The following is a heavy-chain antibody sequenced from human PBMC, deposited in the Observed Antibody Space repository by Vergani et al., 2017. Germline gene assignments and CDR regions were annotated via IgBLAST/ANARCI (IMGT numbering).Heavy chain of an antibody. J-gene: IGHJ3*02. CDR2: ISTSGGST. CDR1: GFTFSSFA. Sequence: EVQLLESGGGLVQPGGSLRLSCAASGFTFSSFAMSWVRQAPGKGLEWVSTISTSGGSTYYADSVRGRFTISRDNSRNTLYLQMNSLRAEDTAVYYCAKETRTVYYDSSGYYSDAFDIWGQGTMVTVSS. CDR3: AKETRTVYYDSSGYYSDAFDI. V-gene: IGHV3-23*01. D-gene: IGHD3-22*01.